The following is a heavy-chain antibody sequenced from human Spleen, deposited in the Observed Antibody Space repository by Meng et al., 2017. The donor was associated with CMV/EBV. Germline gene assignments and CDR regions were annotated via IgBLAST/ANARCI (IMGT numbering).Heavy chain of an antibody. CDR3: ARGERVGNSYTNYLDY. CDR1: GYTFTGYY. V-gene: IGHV1-2*02. CDR2: INPNSGGT. D-gene: IGHD1-26*01. J-gene: IGHJ4*02. Sequence: ASVKVSCKASGYTFTGYYMHWVRQAPGQGLEWMGWINPNSGGTNYAQKFQGRVTMTRDTSISTAYMELSRLRSDDTAVYYCARGERVGNSYTNYLDYWGRGSLVTVSS.